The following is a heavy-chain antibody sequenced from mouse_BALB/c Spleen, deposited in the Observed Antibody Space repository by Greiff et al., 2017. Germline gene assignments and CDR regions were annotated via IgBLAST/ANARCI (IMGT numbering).Heavy chain of an antibody. J-gene: IGHJ2*01. CDR2: ISSGGSYT. Sequence: EVQGVESGGGLVKPGGSLKLSCAASGFTFSSYTMSWVRQTPEKRLEWVATISSGGSYTYYPDSVKGRFTISRDNAKNTLYLQMSSLKSEDTAMYYCTRHGDFDDWGQGTTLTVSS. V-gene: IGHV5-6-4*01. CDR3: TRHGDFDD. CDR1: GFTFSSYT.